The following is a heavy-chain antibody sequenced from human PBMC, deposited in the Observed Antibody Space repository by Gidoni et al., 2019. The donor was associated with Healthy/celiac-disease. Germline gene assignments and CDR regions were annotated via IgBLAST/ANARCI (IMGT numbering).Heavy chain of an antibody. CDR3: ARDSPPSGYHDYYYYYGMDV. CDR2: ISAYNGNT. D-gene: IGHD3-22*01. CDR1: GYTFTSYG. V-gene: IGHV1-18*01. Sequence: QVQLVQSGAEVKKPGASVKVSCKASGYTFTSYGISWVRQAPGQGLEWMGWISAYNGNTNYAQKLQGRVTMTTETSTSTAYMELRSLRSDDTAVYYCARDSPPSGYHDYYYYYGMDVWGQGTTVTVSS. J-gene: IGHJ6*02.